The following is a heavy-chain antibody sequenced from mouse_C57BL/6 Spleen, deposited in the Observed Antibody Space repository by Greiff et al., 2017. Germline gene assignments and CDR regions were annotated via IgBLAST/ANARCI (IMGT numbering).Heavy chain of an antibody. CDR3: ARGACNYPAFAY. D-gene: IGHD2-1*01. J-gene: IGHJ3*01. CDR2: IYPGDGDT. Sequence: VKLVESGPELVKPGASVKISCKASGYAFSSSWMNWVKQRPGKGLEWIGRIYPGDGDTNYNGKFKGKATLTVDKSSSTAYMQLSSLTSEDSAVYCCARGACNYPAFAYWGQGTLVTVSA. CDR1: GYAFSSSW. V-gene: IGHV1-82*01.